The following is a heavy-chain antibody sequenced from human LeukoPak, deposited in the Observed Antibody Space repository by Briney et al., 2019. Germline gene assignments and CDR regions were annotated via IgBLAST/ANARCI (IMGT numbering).Heavy chain of an antibody. Sequence: PGGSLRLSCAASGFTLSIYWMSWVRQAAGKGLEWVANIKQDGSESHYVDSVKGRFTISRDNAKNSVSLQMNSLRAEDTAVYYCTRDLTAYYYDSSGYERVYWGQGTLVTVSS. D-gene: IGHD3-22*01. J-gene: IGHJ4*02. CDR2: IKQDGSES. V-gene: IGHV3-7*01. CDR3: TRDLTAYYYDSSGYERVY. CDR1: GFTLSIYW.